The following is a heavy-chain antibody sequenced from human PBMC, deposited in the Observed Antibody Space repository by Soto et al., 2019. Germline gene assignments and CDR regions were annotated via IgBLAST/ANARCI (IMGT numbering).Heavy chain of an antibody. V-gene: IGHV3-43*01. Sequence: GGSLRLSCAASGFTFDDYTMHWVRQAPGKGLEWVSLISWDGGSTYYADSVKGRFTISRDNSKNSLYLQMNSMRTEDTALYYCAKGTGYSSSWGVTGGMDVWGQGTTVTV. CDR1: GFTFDDYT. D-gene: IGHD6-13*01. J-gene: IGHJ6*02. CDR2: ISWDGGST. CDR3: AKGTGYSSSWGVTGGMDV.